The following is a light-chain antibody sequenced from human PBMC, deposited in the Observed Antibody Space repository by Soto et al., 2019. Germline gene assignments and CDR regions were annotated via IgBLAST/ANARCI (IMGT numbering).Light chain of an antibody. CDR1: SSEVGSYNL. V-gene: IGLV2-23*02. J-gene: IGLJ2*01. CDR2: EVS. Sequence: QSVLTQPASVSGSPGQSITISCIGTSSEVGSYNLVSWYQQHPGKAPKVLIYEVSERPSGVSNRFSGSKSGNTASLTISGLQAEDEAEYYCCSYAGSRTHVLFGGGTKLTVL. CDR3: CSYAGSRTHVL.